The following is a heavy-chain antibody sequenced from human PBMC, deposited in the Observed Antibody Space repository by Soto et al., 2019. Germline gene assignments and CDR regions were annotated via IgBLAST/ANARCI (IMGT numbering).Heavy chain of an antibody. Sequence: GASVQVSCKASGYTFTGYYMHWVRQAPGQGLEWMGWINPNSGGTNYAQKFQGCVTMTRDTSISTAYMELSRLRSDDTAVYYCATAHYYDSSGYETDAFDIWGQGTMVIVSS. D-gene: IGHD3-22*01. CDR1: GYTFTGYY. J-gene: IGHJ3*02. CDR3: ATAHYYDSSGYETDAFDI. V-gene: IGHV1-2*04. CDR2: INPNSGGT.